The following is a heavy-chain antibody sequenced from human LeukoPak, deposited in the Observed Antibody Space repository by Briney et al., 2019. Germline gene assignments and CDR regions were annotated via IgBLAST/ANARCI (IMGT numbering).Heavy chain of an antibody. J-gene: IGHJ4*02. CDR3: ARLYGSGSYYRH. V-gene: IGHV4-34*01. CDR2: INHSGST. Sequence: SETLSLTCAVYGGPFSGYYWSWIRQPPGKGLEWIGEINHSGSTNYNPSLKSRVIISVDTSKNQFSLKLSSVTAAGTAVYYCARLYGSGSYYRHWGQGILVTVSS. D-gene: IGHD3-10*01. CDR1: GGPFSGYY.